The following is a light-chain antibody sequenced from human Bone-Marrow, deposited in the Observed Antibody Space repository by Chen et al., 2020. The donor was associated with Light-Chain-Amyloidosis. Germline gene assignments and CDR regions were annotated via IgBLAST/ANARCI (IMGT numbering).Light chain of an antibody. CDR1: STNIGRNT. V-gene: IGLV1-44*01. J-gene: IGLJ2*01. Sequence: QSVLTQPPSASGTPGQRVTISCSGSSTNIGRNTVNWYQQLPGTAPKLLIHDNDQRPSGVPERFSGPKSGTSASLAISGLQSEDEADYYCAAWDDSLNGHVVFGGGTRLTVL. CDR3: AAWDDSLNGHVV. CDR2: DND.